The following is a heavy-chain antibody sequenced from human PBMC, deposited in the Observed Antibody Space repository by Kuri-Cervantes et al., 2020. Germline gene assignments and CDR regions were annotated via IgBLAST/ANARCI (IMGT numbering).Heavy chain of an antibody. CDR3: ASVSDAYYYYMDF. D-gene: IGHD3-10*01. J-gene: IGHJ6*03. Sequence: ASVKVSCKASGYTFTNYDINWVRQAPGQGLEWVGWMNPNSGNTGYAQKFQGRVTMTIDTSTSTAYMELRSLRSDDTAVYYCASVSDAYYYYMDFWGKGTTVTVSS. V-gene: IGHV1-8*02. CDR2: MNPNSGNT. CDR1: GYTFTNYD.